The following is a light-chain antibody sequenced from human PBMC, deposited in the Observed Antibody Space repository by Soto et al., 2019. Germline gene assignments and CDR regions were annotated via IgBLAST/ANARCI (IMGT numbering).Light chain of an antibody. CDR3: QSADSSSTDVV. J-gene: IGLJ2*01. CDR2: KDS. V-gene: IGLV3-25*02. CDR1: ALPKQY. Sequence: SYELTQPPSVSVSPGQTARITCSGHALPKQYAYWYQQKPGQAPVLVIYKDSERPSGIAERFSASSLGTTATLTISGVQAEDEADYHCQSADSSSTDVVFGGGTKLTVL.